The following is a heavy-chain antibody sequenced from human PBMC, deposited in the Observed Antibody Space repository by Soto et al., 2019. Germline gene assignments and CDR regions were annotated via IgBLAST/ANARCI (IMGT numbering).Heavy chain of an antibody. J-gene: IGHJ4*02. CDR1: GFTFSSFG. D-gene: IGHD3-22*01. CDR2: IWYDGSKK. V-gene: IGHV3-33*01. CDR3: ATENYYDSSGYYSNFDY. Sequence: QVQLVESGGGVVQPGRSLRLSCVASGFTFSSFGMHWVRQAPGKGLEGVAVIWYDGSKKYYADSVKGRFTISRDNSKNTLYLQMNSLRAEDTAVYYCATENYYDSSGYYSNFDYWGQGTLVTVSS.